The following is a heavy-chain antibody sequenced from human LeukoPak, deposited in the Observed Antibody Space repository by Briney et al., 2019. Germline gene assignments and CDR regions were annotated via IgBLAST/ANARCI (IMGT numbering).Heavy chain of an antibody. CDR3: ARDAGKQLVQEGIDY. CDR1: GYTFTGYY. Sequence: ASVKVSCKASGYTFTGYYMHWVRQAPGQGLEWMGWINPNSGGTNYAQKFQGRVTMTRDTSISTAYMKLSRLRSDDTAVYYCARDAGKQLVQEGIDYWGQGTLVTVSS. J-gene: IGHJ4*02. V-gene: IGHV1-2*02. CDR2: INPNSGGT. D-gene: IGHD6-13*01.